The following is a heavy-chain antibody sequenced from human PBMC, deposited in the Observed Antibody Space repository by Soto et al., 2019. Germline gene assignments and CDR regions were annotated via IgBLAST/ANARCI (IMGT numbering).Heavy chain of an antibody. J-gene: IGHJ4*02. Sequence: QVQLVQSGAEVKKPGASVKVSCKASGYTFTIYGISWVRQAPGQGLEWMGWISGYNGNTDYAKNLQDRVTLTTDASKSSVYMELRSLRSDDTAVYYCAMVDYYDSSGYYGYWGQGTLITVSS. CDR1: GYTFTIYG. CDR3: AMVDYYDSSGYYGY. V-gene: IGHV1-18*04. D-gene: IGHD3-22*01. CDR2: ISGYNGNT.